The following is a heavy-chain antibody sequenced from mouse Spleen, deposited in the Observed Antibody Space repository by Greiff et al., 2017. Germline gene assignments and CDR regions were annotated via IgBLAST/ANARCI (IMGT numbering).Heavy chain of an antibody. CDR3: ARKAYSSAMDY. J-gene: IGHJ4*01. V-gene: IGHV1-63*02. CDR2: IYPGGGYT. D-gene: IGHD2-10*01. Sequence: VKLQQSGAELVRPGTSVKISCTASGYTFTNYWLGWVKQRPGHGLEWIGDIYPGGGYTNYNEKFKGKATLTADTSSSTAYMQLSSLTSEDSAVYFCARKAYSSAMDYWGQGTSVTVSS. CDR1: GYTFTNYW.